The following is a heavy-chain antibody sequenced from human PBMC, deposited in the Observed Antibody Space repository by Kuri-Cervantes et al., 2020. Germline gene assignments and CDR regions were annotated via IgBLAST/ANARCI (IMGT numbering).Heavy chain of an antibody. CDR2: IYPSDSET. Sequence: GESLKISCKCSGYSFTSYWIGWVRQMPGKGLEWVGIIYPSDSETRYSQSFQGQVTISVAKSINTAYLQWSSWKASDAAMYYCARAYSRGWPFLDYWGQGTLVTVSS. CDR3: ARAYSRGWPFLDY. CDR1: GYSFTSYW. V-gene: IGHV5-51*01. J-gene: IGHJ4*02. D-gene: IGHD6-19*01.